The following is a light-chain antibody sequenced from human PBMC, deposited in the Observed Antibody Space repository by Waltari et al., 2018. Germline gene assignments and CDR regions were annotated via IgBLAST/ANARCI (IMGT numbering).Light chain of an antibody. CDR3: QQSYSTPRVT. CDR2: AAS. CDR1: QIISSY. V-gene: IGKV1-39*01. J-gene: IGKJ2*01. Sequence: DIQMTQSPSSLSASGGDRVTITCRASQIISSYLNWYQQKPGKAPKLLIYAASRLQSGVPSRFSGSGSRTDFTLTISSLQPEDFATYYCQQSYSTPRVTFGQGTKLEIK.